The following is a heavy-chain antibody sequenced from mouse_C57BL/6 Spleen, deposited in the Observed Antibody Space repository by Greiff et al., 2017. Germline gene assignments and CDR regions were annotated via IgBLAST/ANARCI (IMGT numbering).Heavy chain of an antibody. Sequence: QVQLQQPGAELVKPGASVKLSCKASGYTFTSSWMHWVKQRPGQGLEWIGMIHPNSGSTNYNEKFKSKATLTVDKSSSTAYLQLSSLTSEDSAVYYCARQERRGGFAYWGQGTLVTVSA. V-gene: IGHV1-64*01. CDR1: GYTFTSSW. CDR3: ARQERRGGFAY. CDR2: IHPNSGST. J-gene: IGHJ3*01.